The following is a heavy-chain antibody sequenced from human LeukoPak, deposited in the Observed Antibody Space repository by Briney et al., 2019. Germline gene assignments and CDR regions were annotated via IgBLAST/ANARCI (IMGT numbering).Heavy chain of an antibody. D-gene: IGHD6-25*01. J-gene: IGHJ4*02. V-gene: IGHV3-48*02. CDR1: GFTLRSFN. CDR2: ISGTSNTI. Sequence: PGGSLRLSCAASGFTLRSFNMNWVRQAPGKGLEWVPYISGTSNTIYYADSVKGRFTISRDNAKNSLYLQMNSLRDEDTAVYYCAREMGVAAASYFFDYWGQGTLVTVSS. CDR3: AREMGVAAASYFFDY.